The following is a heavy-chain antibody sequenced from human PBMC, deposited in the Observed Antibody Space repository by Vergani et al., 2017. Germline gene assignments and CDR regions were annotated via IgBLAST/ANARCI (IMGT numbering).Heavy chain of an antibody. CDR1: GYTFTSYG. V-gene: IGHV1-2*02. D-gene: IGHD3-10*01. J-gene: IGHJ6*02. CDR2: INPNSGGT. Sequence: QVQLVQSGAEVKKPGASVKVSCKASGYTFTSYGISWVRQAPGQGLEWMGWINPNSGGTNYAQKFQGRVTMTRDTSISTAYMELSRLRSDDTAVYYCARDRDGSGCLWGIDVWGQGTTVTVSS. CDR3: ARDRDGSGCLWGIDV.